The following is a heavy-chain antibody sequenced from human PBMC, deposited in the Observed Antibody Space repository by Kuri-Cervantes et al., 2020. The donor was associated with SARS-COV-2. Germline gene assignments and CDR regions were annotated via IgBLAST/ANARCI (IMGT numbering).Heavy chain of an antibody. V-gene: IGHV4-34*01. CDR1: GFTFSDYY. CDR2: INHSGST. Sequence: GSLRLSCAASGFTFSDYYMSWIRQPPGKGLEWIGEINHSGSTNYNPSLKSRVTISVDTSKNQFSLKLSSVTAADTAVYYCARAWGYWGQGTLVTVSS. J-gene: IGHJ4*02. D-gene: IGHD3-16*01. CDR3: ARAWGY.